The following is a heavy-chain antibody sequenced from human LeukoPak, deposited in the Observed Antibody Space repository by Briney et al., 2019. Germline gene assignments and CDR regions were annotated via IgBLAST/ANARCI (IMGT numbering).Heavy chain of an antibody. J-gene: IGHJ4*02. CDR1: EFTFSSYW. D-gene: IGHD4-17*01. V-gene: IGHV3-7*01. CDR3: SREFSYGFDF. CDR2: IGQDGSEK. Sequence: GGSLRLSCAASEFTFSSYWMNWVRQAPGKGLEWVANIGQDGSEKYYVDSVKGRFTISRDNAESSLFLQMNNLSAEDTAVYYCSREFSYGFDFWGQGTLVTVSS.